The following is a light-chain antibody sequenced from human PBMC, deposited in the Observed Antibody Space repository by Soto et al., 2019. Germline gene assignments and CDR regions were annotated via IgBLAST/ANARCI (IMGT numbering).Light chain of an antibody. Sequence: EIVLTQSPGTLFLSPGESATLSCRASQSVSSSFLAWYQQKPGQAPRLLIYGASSRATGIPDRFSGSGSATDFTLTISRLEPEDFAVYYCQQYGSSPITVGQGTRLEIK. J-gene: IGKJ5*01. CDR1: QSVSSSF. CDR2: GAS. V-gene: IGKV3-20*01. CDR3: QQYGSSPIT.